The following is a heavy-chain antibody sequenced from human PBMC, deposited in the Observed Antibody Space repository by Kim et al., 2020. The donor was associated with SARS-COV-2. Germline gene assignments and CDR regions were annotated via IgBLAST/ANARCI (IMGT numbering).Heavy chain of an antibody. D-gene: IGHD2-2*01. V-gene: IGHV5-51*01. Sequence: SFQGKVTISADKSISTAYLQWSSLKASDTAMYYCARAGYCSSTSCYAFDYWGQGTLVTVSS. CDR3: ARAGYCSSTSCYAFDY. J-gene: IGHJ4*02.